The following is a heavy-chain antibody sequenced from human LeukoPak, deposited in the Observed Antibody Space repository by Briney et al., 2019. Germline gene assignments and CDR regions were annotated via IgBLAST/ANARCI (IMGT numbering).Heavy chain of an antibody. D-gene: IGHD3-10*01. CDR2: INPSGGST. J-gene: IGHJ4*02. CDR1: GGTFSSYA. CDR3: ARALWGVGFDY. V-gene: IGHV1-46*01. Sequence: ASVKVSCKASGGTFSSYAISWVRQAPGQGLEWMGIINPSGGSTSYAQKFQGRVTMTRDTSTSTVYMELSSLRSEDTAVYYCARALWGVGFDYWGQGTLVTVSS.